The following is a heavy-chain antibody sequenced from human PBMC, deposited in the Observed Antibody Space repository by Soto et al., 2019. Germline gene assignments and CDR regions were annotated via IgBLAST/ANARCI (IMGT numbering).Heavy chain of an antibody. CDR3: ARGGGIAVAFTHLDY. CDR1: GFTFSSYA. D-gene: IGHD6-19*01. V-gene: IGHV3-23*01. J-gene: IGHJ4*02. CDR2: IGGSGAGT. Sequence: EVQLLESGGGLVQPGGSLRLSCAASGFTFSSYAMSWVRQAPGKGLEWVSGIGGSGAGTNYADSMKGRFTIPRDNSQNVPYLPMRSPRAEYTAVYYCARGGGIAVAFTHLDYWGQGTLVTVSS.